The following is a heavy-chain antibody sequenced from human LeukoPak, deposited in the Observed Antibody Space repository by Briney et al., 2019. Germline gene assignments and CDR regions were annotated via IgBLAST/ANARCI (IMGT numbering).Heavy chain of an antibody. V-gene: IGHV1-2*02. D-gene: IGHD3-9*01. J-gene: IGHJ5*02. CDR1: GYTFTGYY. CDR3: ARGADILTGYNWFDP. Sequence: ASVKVSCKASGYTFTGYYMHWVRQAPGQGLEWMGWINPNSGGTNYAQKFQGRVTMTRDTSISTAYMELSRLRSDDTAVYYCARGADILTGYNWFDPWGQGTLVTVSS. CDR2: INPNSGGT.